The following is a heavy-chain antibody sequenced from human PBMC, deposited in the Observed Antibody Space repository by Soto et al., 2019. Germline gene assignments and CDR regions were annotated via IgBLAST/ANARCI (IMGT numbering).Heavy chain of an antibody. CDR2: IYYSGST. V-gene: IGHV4-30-4*01. J-gene: IGHJ4*02. CDR1: GGSINSGDYY. Sequence: SETLSLTCSVSGGSINSGDYYWSWIRQSPGTGLEWIGYIYYSGSTYYNPSLKSRSTISIDTSKNQFFLDVDSVTAADTAVYYCARLYTGYEAFDYWGQGTLVTVSS. CDR3: ARLYTGYEAFDY. D-gene: IGHD5-12*01.